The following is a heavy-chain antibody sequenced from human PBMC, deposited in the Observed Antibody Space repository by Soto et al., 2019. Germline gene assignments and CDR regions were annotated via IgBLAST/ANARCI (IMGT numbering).Heavy chain of an antibody. D-gene: IGHD3-16*02. CDR1: GFTFSSYG. V-gene: IGHV3-30*18. J-gene: IGHJ6*02. CDR3: AKRMITFGGVIVEYGMDV. CDR2: ISYDGSNK. Sequence: GGSLRLSCAASGFTFSSYGMHWVRQAPGKGLEWVAVISYDGSNKYYADSVKGRFTISRDNSKNTLYLQMNSLRAEDTAVYYCAKRMITFGGVIVEYGMDVWGQGTTVTVSS.